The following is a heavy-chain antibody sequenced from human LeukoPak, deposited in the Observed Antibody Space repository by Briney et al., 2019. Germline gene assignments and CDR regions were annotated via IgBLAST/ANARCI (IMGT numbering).Heavy chain of an antibody. CDR3: ASRPGGSTWYGVFDF. Sequence: SETLSLTCTVSGVSMSNHYWSWIRQPPGMGLEWIGYIYGSETTNYNPSLKSRVTMSVDSSKNQFSLNLSSVTAADTALYYCASRPGGSTWYGVFDFWSRGTLVTVSS. D-gene: IGHD6-13*01. CDR1: GVSMSNHY. V-gene: IGHV4-59*11. J-gene: IGHJ4*02. CDR2: IYGSETT.